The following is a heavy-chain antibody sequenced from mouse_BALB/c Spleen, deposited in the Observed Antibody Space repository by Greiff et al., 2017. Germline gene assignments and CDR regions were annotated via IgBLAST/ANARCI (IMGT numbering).Heavy chain of an antibody. D-gene: IGHD1-3*01. CDR1: GYAFSSYW. J-gene: IGHJ4*01. CDR2: IYPGDGDT. Sequence: QVQLKESGAELVRPGSSVKISCKASGYAFSSYWMNWVKQRPGQGLEWIGQIYPGDGDTNYNGKFKGKATLTADKSSSTAYMQLSSLTSEDSAVYFCARRKYPYAMDYWGQGTSVTVSS. V-gene: IGHV1-80*01. CDR3: ARRKYPYAMDY.